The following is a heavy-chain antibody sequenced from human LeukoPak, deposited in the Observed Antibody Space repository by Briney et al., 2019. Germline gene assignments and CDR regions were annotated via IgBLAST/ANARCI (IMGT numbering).Heavy chain of an antibody. CDR3: AKHSHDGSAPYYEVQLDY. CDR1: GFTFSTYA. J-gene: IGHJ4*02. V-gene: IGHV3-23*01. CDR2: IRGSGGST. Sequence: GGSLRLSCAASGFTFSTYAMSWVRQAPGKGLEWVSTIRGSGGSTYYADSVKGRFTISRDNSKNTVYVQMNSLRAEDTAIYYCAKHSHDGSAPYYEVQLDYWGQGTLVTVSS. D-gene: IGHD3-22*01.